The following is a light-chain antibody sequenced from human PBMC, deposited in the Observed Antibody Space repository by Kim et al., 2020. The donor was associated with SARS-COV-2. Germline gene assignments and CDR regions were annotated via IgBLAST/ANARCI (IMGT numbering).Light chain of an antibody. Sequence: VSPGESATVSCRASQRVNNDLAWYQQKPGQAPRLLIYGASSRATGIPARFSGSGSGTEFTLTISSLQSEDSAVYYCQQHNSRPLTFGQGTRLEIK. V-gene: IGKV3-15*01. CDR2: GAS. CDR3: QQHNSRPLT. CDR1: QRVNND. J-gene: IGKJ5*01.